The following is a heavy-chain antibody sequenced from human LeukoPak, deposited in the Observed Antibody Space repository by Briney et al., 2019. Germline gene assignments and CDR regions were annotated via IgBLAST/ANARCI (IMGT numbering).Heavy chain of an antibody. J-gene: IGHJ5*02. V-gene: IGHV4-61*02. CDR2: IYTSGST. CDR1: GGSISSGSYY. D-gene: IGHD6-19*01. Sequence: SETLSLTCTVSGGSISSGSYYWSWIRQPAGKGLEWIGRIYTSGSTNYNPSLKSRVTISVDTSKNQFSLKLSSVTAADTAVYYCARDAKQWLVLGPNWFDPWGQGTLVTVSS. CDR3: ARDAKQWLVLGPNWFDP.